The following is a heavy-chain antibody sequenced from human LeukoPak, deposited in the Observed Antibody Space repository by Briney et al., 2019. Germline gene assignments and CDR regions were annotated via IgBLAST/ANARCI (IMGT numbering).Heavy chain of an antibody. Sequence: GGSLRLSCAASGFTFSSYWMSWVRQAPGKGLEWVANIKQDGREKYYVDSVKGQFTISRDNAKNSLYLQMNSLRAVDTAVYYCARDLDPSSSPFPYYFDYWGQGTLVTVSS. CDR2: IKQDGREK. CDR3: ARDLDPSSSPFPYYFDY. J-gene: IGHJ4*02. D-gene: IGHD6-6*01. CDR1: GFTFSSYW. V-gene: IGHV3-7*01.